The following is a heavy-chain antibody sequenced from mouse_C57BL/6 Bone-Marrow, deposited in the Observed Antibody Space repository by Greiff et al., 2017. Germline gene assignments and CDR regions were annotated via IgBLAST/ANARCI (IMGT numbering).Heavy chain of an antibody. CDR3: TTLPLIYYGNPYYAMDY. CDR2: IDPENGDT. Sequence: VQLQQSGAELVRPGASVKLSCTASGFNITDDYMHWVKQRPEQGLEWIGWIDPENGDTEYASKFQGKATMTADTSSTTAYLQLSSLTSEDTAVYYCTTLPLIYYGNPYYAMDYWGQGTSVTVSS. V-gene: IGHV14-4*01. J-gene: IGHJ4*01. CDR1: GFNITDDY. D-gene: IGHD2-1*01.